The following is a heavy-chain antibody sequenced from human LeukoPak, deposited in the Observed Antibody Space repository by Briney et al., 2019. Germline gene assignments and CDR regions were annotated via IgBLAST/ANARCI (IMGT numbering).Heavy chain of an antibody. V-gene: IGHV3-7*01. Sequence: GGSLRLSCAASGFTYSSYWMSWVRQAPGKGLEWVANIKEDGSEKYYVDSVKGRFTISRDNARNSLYLQMNGLRAEDTAVYYCARGVGGADYWGQGTLVTVSS. D-gene: IGHD2-21*01. CDR1: GFTYSSYW. CDR3: ARGVGGADY. CDR2: IKEDGSEK. J-gene: IGHJ4*02.